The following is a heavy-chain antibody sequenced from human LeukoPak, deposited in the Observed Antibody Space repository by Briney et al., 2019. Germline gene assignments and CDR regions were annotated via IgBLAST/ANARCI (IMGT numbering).Heavy chain of an antibody. J-gene: IGHJ5*02. Sequence: ASVKVSCKASGYTFTGYYMHWVRQAPGQGLEWMGRINPNSGGTNYAQKFQGRVTMTRDTSISTAYMELSRLRSDDTAVYYCARDAIYGSGSYSPRPSKFDPWGQGTLVTVPS. D-gene: IGHD3-10*01. CDR2: INPNSGGT. CDR3: ARDAIYGSGSYSPRPSKFDP. V-gene: IGHV1-2*06. CDR1: GYTFTGYY.